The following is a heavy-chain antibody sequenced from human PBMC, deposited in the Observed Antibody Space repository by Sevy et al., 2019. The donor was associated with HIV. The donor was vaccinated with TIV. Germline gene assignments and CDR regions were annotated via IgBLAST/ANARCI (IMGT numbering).Heavy chain of an antibody. V-gene: IGHV5-51*01. Sequence: GEYLISCKGSGYIFTNYWIGWVRQMPGKGLEWMGIIFPTDFDTRYSPSFQGQITVSVDNSISTAYLQWSSLKASDTAMYYCARRNYYDRSGLFDYWGQGTLVTVSS. CDR1: GYIFTNYW. CDR2: IFPTDFDT. D-gene: IGHD3-22*01. CDR3: ARRNYYDRSGLFDY. J-gene: IGHJ4*02.